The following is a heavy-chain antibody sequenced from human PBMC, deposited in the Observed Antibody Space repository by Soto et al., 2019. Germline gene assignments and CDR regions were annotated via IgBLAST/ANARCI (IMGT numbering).Heavy chain of an antibody. D-gene: IGHD2-21*02. J-gene: IGHJ6*02. CDR3: ARDLWGYCGVDCDPLDV. V-gene: IGHV4-59*01. CDR1: DASISRYY. Sequence: QARLQESGPGLVKPSETLSLTCTVSDASISRYYWSWLRQSPGKGLVWIGYLYNTGSTIYNPSLKSRLTISVETSKNQFSLKMMSVTAADTAVYYCARDLWGYCGVDCDPLDVWCQGSTVTVSS. CDR2: LYNTGST.